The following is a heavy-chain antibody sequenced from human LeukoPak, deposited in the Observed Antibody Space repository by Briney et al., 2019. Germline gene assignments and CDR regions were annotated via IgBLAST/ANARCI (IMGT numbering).Heavy chain of an antibody. V-gene: IGHV3-23*01. Sequence: GGSLRLSCAASGFTFSSYAMSWVRQAPGKGLEWVSAISGSGGSTYYADSVKGRFTISRDNSKNTLYLQTNSLRAEDTAVYYCAEDLLQENWFDPWGQGTLVTVSS. CDR1: GFTFSSYA. CDR2: ISGSGGST. D-gene: IGHD4-11*01. CDR3: AEDLLQENWFDP. J-gene: IGHJ5*02.